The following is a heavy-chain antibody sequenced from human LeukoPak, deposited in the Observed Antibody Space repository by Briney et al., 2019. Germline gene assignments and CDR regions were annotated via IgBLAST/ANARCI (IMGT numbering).Heavy chain of an antibody. CDR1: GDSISTYY. CDR2: IYYSGST. V-gene: IGHV4-59*08. J-gene: IGHJ2*01. CDR3: ARHITLPLGYFDL. D-gene: IGHD3-16*01. Sequence: SETLSLTCTVSGDSISTYYWSWIRQPPWKGLEWIGYIYYSGSTNYNPFLKSRVTISVDTSKNQFSLKLSSVTAADTALYYCARHITLPLGYFDLWGRGTLVTVSS.